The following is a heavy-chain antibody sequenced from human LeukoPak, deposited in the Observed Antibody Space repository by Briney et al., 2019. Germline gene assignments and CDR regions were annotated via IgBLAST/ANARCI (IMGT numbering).Heavy chain of an antibody. CDR3: ARDSGSGSYYGMDV. CDR2: IYHSGST. V-gene: IGHV4-4*02. D-gene: IGHD3-10*01. Sequence: PSETLSLTCAVSGGSISGSNWWSWVRQPPGKGLEWIGEIYHSGSTNYNPSLKSRVTISVDKSKNQFSLKLSSVTAADTAVYYCARDSGSGSYYGMDVWGKGTTVTVSS. CDR1: GGSISGSNW. J-gene: IGHJ6*04.